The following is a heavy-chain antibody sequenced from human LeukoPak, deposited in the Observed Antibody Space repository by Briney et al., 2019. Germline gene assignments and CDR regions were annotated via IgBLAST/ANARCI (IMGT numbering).Heavy chain of an antibody. D-gene: IGHD1-1*01. CDR2: ISYDGRNK. CDR3: AKDKGGRLTTFHY. V-gene: IGHV3-30*18. Sequence: GRSLRLSCAASRITFSSYDMHWVRQAPGKGLEWVAVISYDGRNKYYADSVKGRFTISRDNSKNTLYLQMNSLRAEDTAVYYCAKDKGGRLTTFHYWGQGTLVTVSS. CDR1: RITFSSYD. J-gene: IGHJ4*02.